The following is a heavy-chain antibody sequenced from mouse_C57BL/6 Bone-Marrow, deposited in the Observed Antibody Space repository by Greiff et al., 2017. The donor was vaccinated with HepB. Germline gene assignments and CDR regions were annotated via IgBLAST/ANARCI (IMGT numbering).Heavy chain of an antibody. D-gene: IGHD1-1*01. CDR3: ARFGYGSFYWYVDV. Sequence: EVQLQQSGPVLVKPGASVKMSCKASGYTFTDYYMNWVKQSHGKSLEWIGVINPYNGGTSYNQKFKGKATLTVDKSSSTAYMELNSLTSEDSAVYYCARFGYGSFYWYVDVWGTGTTVTVSS. CDR2: INPYNGGT. J-gene: IGHJ1*03. CDR1: GYTFTDYY. V-gene: IGHV1-19*01.